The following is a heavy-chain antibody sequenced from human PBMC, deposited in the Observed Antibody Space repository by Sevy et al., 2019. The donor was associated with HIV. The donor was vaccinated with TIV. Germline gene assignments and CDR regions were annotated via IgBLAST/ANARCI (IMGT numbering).Heavy chain of an antibody. CDR2: INHSGST. V-gene: IGHV4-34*01. Sequence: SETLSLTCAVYGGSFSGYYWSWIHQPPGKGLEWIGEINHSGSTNYNPSLKSRVTVSVDTSKNQFSLKLSSVTAADTAVYYCASALGDFVGVPAATAGYYYYGMDVWGQGTTVTVSS. D-gene: IGHD2-2*01. J-gene: IGHJ6*02. CDR3: ASALGDFVGVPAATAGYYYYGMDV. CDR1: GGSFSGYY.